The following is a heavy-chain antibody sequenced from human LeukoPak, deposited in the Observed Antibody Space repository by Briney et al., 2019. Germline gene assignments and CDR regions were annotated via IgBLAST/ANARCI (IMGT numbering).Heavy chain of an antibody. CDR1: GFTFSNHA. V-gene: IGHV3-30-3*01. CDR3: ARVASSGIVGTTRGFDY. CDR2: ISYDGSNK. J-gene: IGHJ4*02. Sequence: TGGSLRLSCAASGFTFSNHAMHWVRQAPGKGLEWVAVISYDGSNKKYADSVKGRFTISRDNAKNTVYLQMNSLRTEDTAVYYCARVASSGIVGTTRGFDYWGQGTLVTVSS. D-gene: IGHD1-26*01.